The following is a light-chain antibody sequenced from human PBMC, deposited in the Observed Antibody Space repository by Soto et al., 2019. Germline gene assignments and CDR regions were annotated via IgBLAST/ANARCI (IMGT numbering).Light chain of an antibody. V-gene: IGLV2-14*01. Sequence: QSALTQAASVSGSPGQSITISCTGTSSDVGGYNYVSWYQQHPGKAPKLMIYDVSNRPSGVSNRFSGSKSGNTASLTISELKAEDEADYYCSSYTSSSTRVFGGGTKLTVL. CDR1: SSDVGGYNY. CDR3: SSYTSSSTRV. CDR2: DVS. J-gene: IGLJ2*01.